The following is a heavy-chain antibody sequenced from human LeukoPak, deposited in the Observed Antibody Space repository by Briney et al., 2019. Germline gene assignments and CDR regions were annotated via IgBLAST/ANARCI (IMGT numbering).Heavy chain of an antibody. Sequence: PSETLSLTCTVSGGSISSYYWSWIRQPPGKGLEWIGYIYYSGSTNYNPSLKSRVTISVDTSKNQFSLKLSSVTAADTAVYYCARALSRVRFFDYWGQGTLVTVSS. D-gene: IGHD4-17*01. CDR3: ARALSRVRFFDY. V-gene: IGHV4-59*01. J-gene: IGHJ4*02. CDR2: IYYSGST. CDR1: GGSISSYY.